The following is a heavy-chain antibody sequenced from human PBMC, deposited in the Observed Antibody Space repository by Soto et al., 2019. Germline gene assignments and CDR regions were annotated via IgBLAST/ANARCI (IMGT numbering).Heavy chain of an antibody. D-gene: IGHD6-13*01. CDR3: ARDRRSSSWYGGRSYYYGMDV. J-gene: IGHJ6*02. CDR2: ISYDGSNK. Sequence: GGSLRLSCAASGFTFSSYAMHWVRQAPGKGLEWVAVISYDGSNKYYADSVKGRFTISRDNSKNTLYLQMNSLRAEDTAVYYCARDRRSSSWYGGRSYYYGMDVWGQGTTVTVSS. V-gene: IGHV3-30-3*01. CDR1: GFTFSSYA.